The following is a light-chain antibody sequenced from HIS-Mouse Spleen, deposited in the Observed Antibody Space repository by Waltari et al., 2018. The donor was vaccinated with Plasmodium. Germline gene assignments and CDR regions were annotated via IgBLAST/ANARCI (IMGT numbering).Light chain of an antibody. V-gene: IGLV3-27*01. CDR3: YAAADNNRV. CDR2: KDS. Sequence: SYELTQPSSVSVSPGQTARITCSGDVLAKQYAGWVQQKTGQAPVLVINKDSERPSGIPERFSGSSSETTVTLAIRGAQVEEEADYYCYAAADNNRVFGGGTKLTVL. J-gene: IGLJ3*02. CDR1: VLAKQY.